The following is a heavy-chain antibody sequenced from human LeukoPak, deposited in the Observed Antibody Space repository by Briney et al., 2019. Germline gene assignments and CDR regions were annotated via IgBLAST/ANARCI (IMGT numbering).Heavy chain of an antibody. CDR3: AREGSQAAIFGVVILARGNDAFDI. Sequence: ASVKVSCKASGYTFTGYYMHWVRQAPGQGLEWMGWINPNSGGTNYAQKFQGRVTMTRDTSISTAYMELSRLRSDDTAVYYCAREGSQAAIFGVVILARGNDAFDIWGQGTMVTVSS. CDR1: GYTFTGYY. J-gene: IGHJ3*02. V-gene: IGHV1-2*02. D-gene: IGHD3-3*01. CDR2: INPNSGGT.